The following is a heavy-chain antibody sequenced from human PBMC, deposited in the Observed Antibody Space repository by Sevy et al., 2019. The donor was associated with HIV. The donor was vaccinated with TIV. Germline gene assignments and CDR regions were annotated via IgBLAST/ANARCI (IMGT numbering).Heavy chain of an antibody. CDR1: GFTFSNYA. J-gene: IGHJ4*02. Sequence: GGCLRLSCAASGFTFSNYAMSWVRQAPGKGLEWVSTFSFGCGKINYADSVKGRFTISRDNSKNTLYLQMNSLRAEDTALYYCARDGWSKPHDYWGQGTLVTVSS. D-gene: IGHD6-19*01. V-gene: IGHV3-23*01. CDR2: FSFGCGKI. CDR3: ARDGWSKPHDY.